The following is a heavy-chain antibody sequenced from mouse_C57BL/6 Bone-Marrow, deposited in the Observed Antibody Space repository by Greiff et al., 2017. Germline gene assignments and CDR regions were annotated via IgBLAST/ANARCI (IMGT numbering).Heavy chain of an antibody. CDR3: ASQTGTDFDY. V-gene: IGHV1-50*01. CDR2: IDPSDSYT. Sequence: QVQLQQPGAELVKPGASVKLSCKASGYTFTSYWMQWVKQRPGQGLEWIGEIDPSDSYTNYNQKFKGKATLNVDTSSSTAYMQLSSLTSEDSAVYYCASQTGTDFDYWGQGTTLTVSS. CDR1: GYTFTSYW. D-gene: IGHD4-1*01. J-gene: IGHJ2*01.